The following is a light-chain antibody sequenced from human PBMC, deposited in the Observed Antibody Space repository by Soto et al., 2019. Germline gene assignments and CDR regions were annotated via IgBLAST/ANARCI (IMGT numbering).Light chain of an antibody. CDR1: KLGDKY. Sequence: SYELTQPPSVSVSPGQTASITCSGEKLGDKYACWYQQKPGQSPVLVIYQDSKRPSGIPERFSCSNSGNTATLTISGTQAMDEADYYCQAWDSSDVVFGGGTKVTVL. CDR3: QAWDSSDVV. CDR2: QDS. V-gene: IGLV3-1*01. J-gene: IGLJ2*01.